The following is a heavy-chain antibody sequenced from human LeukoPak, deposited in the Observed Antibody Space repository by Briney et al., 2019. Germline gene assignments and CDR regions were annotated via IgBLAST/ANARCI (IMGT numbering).Heavy chain of an antibody. CDR3: ARQVQYYYDNSGYYSFDH. J-gene: IGHJ4*02. CDR2: IYYSGST. D-gene: IGHD3-22*01. V-gene: IGHV4-39*01. Sequence: PSETLSLTCTVSGGSISSRSYYWGWIRQPPGKGLEWIGSIYYSGSTYYNPSLKSRVTISVDTSKNQFSLKLSSVTAADTAVYYCARQVQYYYDNSGYYSFDHWGQGTLVTVSS. CDR1: GGSISSRSYY.